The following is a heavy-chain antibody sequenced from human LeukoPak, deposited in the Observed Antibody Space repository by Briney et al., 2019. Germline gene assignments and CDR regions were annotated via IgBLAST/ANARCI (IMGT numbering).Heavy chain of an antibody. V-gene: IGHV4-61*02. CDR1: GGSISSGSYY. J-gene: IGHJ4*02. Sequence: SETLSLTCTVSGGSISSGSYYWSWIRQPAGKELEWIGRIYTSGSTNYNPSLKSRVTISVDTSKNQFSLKLSSVTAADTAVYYCARDQYYDSSGLWGQGTLVTVSS. CDR2: IYTSGST. CDR3: ARDQYYDSSGL. D-gene: IGHD3-22*01.